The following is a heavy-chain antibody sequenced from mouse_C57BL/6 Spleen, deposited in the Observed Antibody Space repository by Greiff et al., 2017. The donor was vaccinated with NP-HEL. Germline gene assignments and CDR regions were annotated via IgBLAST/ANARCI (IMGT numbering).Heavy chain of an antibody. Sequence: VQLQQPGAELVRPGSSVKLSCKASGYTFTSYWMHWVKQRPIQGLEWIGNIDPSDSETHYNQKFKDKATLTVDKSSSTAYMQLSRLTAEDSAVYYCARSLYGGFAYWGQGTLVTVSA. CDR3: ARSLYGGFAY. CDR1: GYTFTSYW. J-gene: IGHJ3*01. D-gene: IGHD1-1*01. CDR2: IDPSDSET. V-gene: IGHV1-52*01.